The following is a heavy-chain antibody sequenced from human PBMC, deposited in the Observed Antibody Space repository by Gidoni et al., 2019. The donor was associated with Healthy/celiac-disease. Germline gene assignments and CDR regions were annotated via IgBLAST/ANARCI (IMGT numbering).Heavy chain of an antibody. CDR3: TAREMRWYSTKSLDY. J-gene: IGHJ4*02. Sequence: VQLVESGGGLVKPGRSLRLSCTASGFTFGDYAMSWFRQAPGKGLGGVGFIRSKAYGGTTEDAASVKGRFTISRDDSKSIAYLQMNSLKTEDTAVYYCTAREMRWYSTKSLDYWGQGTLVTVSS. CDR1: GFTFGDYA. D-gene: IGHD2-21*02. CDR2: IRSKAYGGTT. V-gene: IGHV3-49*05.